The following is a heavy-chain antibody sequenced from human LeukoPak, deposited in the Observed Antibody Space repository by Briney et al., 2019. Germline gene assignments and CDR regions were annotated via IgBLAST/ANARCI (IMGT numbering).Heavy chain of an antibody. V-gene: IGHV1-2*06. CDR1: GYTFNGYY. D-gene: IGHD2-2*01. Sequence: GASVKVSCKASGYTFNGYYMHWVRQAPGQGLEWMGRINPNSGGTNYAQKFQGRVTMTRDTSISTAYMELSRLRSDDTAVYYCARGQRGYCSSTSCSNYWGQGTLVTVSS. J-gene: IGHJ4*02. CDR2: INPNSGGT. CDR3: ARGQRGYCSSTSCSNY.